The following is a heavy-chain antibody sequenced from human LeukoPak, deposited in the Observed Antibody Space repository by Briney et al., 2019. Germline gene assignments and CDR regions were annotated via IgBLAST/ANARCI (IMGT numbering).Heavy chain of an antibody. Sequence: SETLSLTCAVSVGSISSGGYSWSWIRQPPGRGLGWLVYIYHSGSTYYKPSLKSRVTISVDRSKHQFSLKLSSVTAADTAVYYGARAKEGITGTTVWFDPWGQGTLVTVSS. CDR2: IYHSGST. CDR1: VGSISSGGYS. CDR3: ARAKEGITGTTVWFDP. V-gene: IGHV4-30-2*01. D-gene: IGHD1-20*01. J-gene: IGHJ5*02.